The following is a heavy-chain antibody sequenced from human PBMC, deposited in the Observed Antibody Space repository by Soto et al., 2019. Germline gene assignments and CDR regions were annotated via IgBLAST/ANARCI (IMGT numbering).Heavy chain of an antibody. V-gene: IGHV3-21*06. CDR2: ISSGSVYI. CDR1: GFSFNPYS. D-gene: IGHD3-3*02. J-gene: IGHJ3*01. Sequence: VGSLRLSCVASGFSFNPYSVNWVRQAPGKGLEWVASISSGSVYIDFADSVKGRFTISRDDVTNSVSLQMDSLRVEDTGIYYCARYDAFKAFDLWGQGTMVTVSS. CDR3: ARYDAFKAFDL.